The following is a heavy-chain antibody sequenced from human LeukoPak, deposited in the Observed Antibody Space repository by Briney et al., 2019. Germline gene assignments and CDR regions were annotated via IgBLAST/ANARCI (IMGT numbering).Heavy chain of an antibody. CDR2: IYYSGST. CDR3: ARGSSWFDP. V-gene: IGHV4-59*08. J-gene: IGHJ5*02. CDR1: GASFSDYY. Sequence: SETLSLTCAVYGASFSDYYWTWIRQPPGKGLEWIGYIYYSGSTNYNPSLKSRVTISVDTSKNQFSLKLSSVTAADTAVYYCARGSSWFDPWGQGTLVTVSS. D-gene: IGHD6-6*01.